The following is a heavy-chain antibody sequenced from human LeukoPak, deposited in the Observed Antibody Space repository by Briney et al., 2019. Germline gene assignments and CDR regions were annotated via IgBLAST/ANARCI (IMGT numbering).Heavy chain of an antibody. D-gene: IGHD3-3*01. J-gene: IGHJ1*01. CDR1: GYTFTGYY. V-gene: IGHV1-2*04. Sequence: ASVKVSCKASGYTFTGYYMHWVRQAPGQGLEWMGWINPNSGGTNYAQKFQGWVTMTRDTSISTAYMELSSVTAADTAVYYCARHYRSGGYYRGVNFQHWGQGTLVTVSS. CDR2: INPNSGGT. CDR3: ARHYRSGGYYRGVNFQH.